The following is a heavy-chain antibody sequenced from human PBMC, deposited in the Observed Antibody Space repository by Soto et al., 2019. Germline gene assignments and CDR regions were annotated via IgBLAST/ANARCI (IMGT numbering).Heavy chain of an antibody. CDR2: IYYSGST. Sequence: SETLSLTCTVSGGSISSYYWSWIRQPPGKGLEWIGYIYYSGSTNYNPSLKSRVTISVDTSKNQFSLELSSVTAADTAVYYCARAMHYYDSSGYFDYWGQGTLVTVSS. V-gene: IGHV4-59*01. CDR3: ARAMHYYDSSGYFDY. J-gene: IGHJ4*02. D-gene: IGHD3-22*01. CDR1: GGSISSYY.